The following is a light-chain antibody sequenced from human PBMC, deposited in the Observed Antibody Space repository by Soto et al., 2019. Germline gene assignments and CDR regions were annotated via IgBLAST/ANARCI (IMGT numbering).Light chain of an antibody. J-gene: IGKJ1*01. V-gene: IGKV1-8*01. CDR3: QHYNSYSEA. Sequence: AIRMTQSPSSFSATTGDRVTITCRASQGISSYLAWYQQKPGKAPKLLIYKASTLKSGVPSRFSGSGSGTEFTLTISSLQPDDFATYYCQHYNSYSEAFGQGTKV. CDR2: KAS. CDR1: QGISSY.